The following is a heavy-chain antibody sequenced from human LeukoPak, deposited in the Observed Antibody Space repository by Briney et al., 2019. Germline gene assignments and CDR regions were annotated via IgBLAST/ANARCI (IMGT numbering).Heavy chain of an antibody. CDR1: GFTFSNAW. D-gene: IGHD2-21*02. CDR3: TTGSIVVVTANVY. V-gene: IGHV3-15*01. CDR2: IKSKTDGGTT. J-gene: IGHJ4*02. Sequence: GGSLRHSCAASGFTFSNAWMRWVRQAPGKGLEWVGRIKSKTDGGTTDYAAPVKGRFTISRDDSKNTLYLQMNSLKTEDTAVYHCTTGSIVVVTANVYWGQGTLVTVSS.